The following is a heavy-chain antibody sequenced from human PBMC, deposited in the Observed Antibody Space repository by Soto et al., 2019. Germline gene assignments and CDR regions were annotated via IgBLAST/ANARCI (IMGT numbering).Heavy chain of an antibody. CDR2: VSSSGST. CDR1: GGSISGDH. D-gene: IGHD3-22*01. J-gene: IGHJ3*02. Sequence: SENLSLTRTVSGGSISGDHWNWVRQPPGKGLEWIAYVSSSGSTKYNPSLKSRVTISIDTTKNQFSLRLSSVTAADTAVYYCASGFYDSRGYSEAFDIWGQGTKVTVSS. CDR3: ASGFYDSRGYSEAFDI. V-gene: IGHV4-59*01.